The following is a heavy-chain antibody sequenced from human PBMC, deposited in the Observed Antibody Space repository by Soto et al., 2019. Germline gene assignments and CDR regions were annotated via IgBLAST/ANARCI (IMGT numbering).Heavy chain of an antibody. CDR3: ARDPKTSGGQNWAFNYFDS. J-gene: IGHJ4*02. V-gene: IGHV3-30-3*01. CDR2: ISYDGTNK. Sequence: QVQLVKSGGGVVQPGRSLRLSCAASGFSFSISPMHWVRQAPGKGPEWVALISYDGTNKFYADSVKGRFTISRDNSKSTLYLQVDSLRPEDAAVYYCARDPKTSGGQNWAFNYFDSWGQGTLVTVSS. D-gene: IGHD7-27*01. CDR1: GFSFSISP.